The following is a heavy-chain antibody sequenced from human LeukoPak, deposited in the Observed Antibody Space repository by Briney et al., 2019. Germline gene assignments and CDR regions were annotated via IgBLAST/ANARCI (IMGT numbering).Heavy chain of an antibody. CDR1: GFTFSDYA. CDR3: ARARYYFDY. CDR2: IKQDGSEK. Sequence: SGGSLRLSCAASGFTFSDYAMNWVRQAPGKGLEWVANIKQDGSEKYYVDSVKGRFIISRDNARNSLYLQMNSLRAEDTAVYYCARARYYFDYWGQGTLVTVSS. V-gene: IGHV3-7*01. J-gene: IGHJ4*02.